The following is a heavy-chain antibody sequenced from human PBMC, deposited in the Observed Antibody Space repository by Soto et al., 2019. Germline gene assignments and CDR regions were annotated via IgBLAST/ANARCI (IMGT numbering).Heavy chain of an antibody. CDR3: ARAMANYFDY. V-gene: IGHV4-31*03. D-gene: IGHD2-8*01. CDR1: GGSVSSDDYS. CDR2: IRDSGRT. J-gene: IGHJ4*02. Sequence: QVQLQESGPGLVKPSQTLSVTCTVSGGSVSSDDYSWSWIRQHPGKGMEWIGYIRDSGRTYYNPPLAGRVTISVDTSKNQFSLRLRSVTAADTAVYYCARAMANYFDYWGQGTLVTASS.